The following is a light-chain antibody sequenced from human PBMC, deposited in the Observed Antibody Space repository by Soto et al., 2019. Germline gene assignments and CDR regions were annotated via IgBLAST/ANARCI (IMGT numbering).Light chain of an antibody. V-gene: IGKV3-20*01. Sequence: EIVLTQSPGTLSLSPGERATLSCRASQSVSSSYLAWYQQKPGQAPRLLIYGASSRATGIPARFSGSGSGTDFTLTISRLEPEDFAGYYCQQYGSSPVLTFGGGTKVEIK. CDR1: QSVSSSY. J-gene: IGKJ4*01. CDR3: QQYGSSPVLT. CDR2: GAS.